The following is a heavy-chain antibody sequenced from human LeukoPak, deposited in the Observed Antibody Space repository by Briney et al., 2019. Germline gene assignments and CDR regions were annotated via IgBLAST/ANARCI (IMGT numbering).Heavy chain of an antibody. Sequence: SETLSLTCTVSGGSISSYYWNWIRQPPGKGLEWIGCIYNSGSTYNPSLKSRVTISVDTSRNQFSLKLSSVTAADTAVYYCARGASLGYWGQGTLVTVSS. CDR3: ARGASLGY. CDR1: GGSISSYY. D-gene: IGHD3-16*01. J-gene: IGHJ4*02. CDR2: IYNSGST. V-gene: IGHV4-59*08.